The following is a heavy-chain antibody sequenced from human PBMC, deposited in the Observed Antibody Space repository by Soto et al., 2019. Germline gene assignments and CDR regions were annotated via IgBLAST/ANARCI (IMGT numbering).Heavy chain of an antibody. CDR2: IIPILGIA. J-gene: IGHJ4*02. CDR3: ARDSGYSGYDVDY. Sequence: VASVKVSCKASGGTFSSYTISWVRQAPGQGLEWMGRIIPILGIANYAQKFQGRVTITADKSTSTAYMELSSLRSEDTAVYYCARDSGYSGYDVDYWGQGTLVTVSS. D-gene: IGHD5-12*01. CDR1: GGTFSSYT. V-gene: IGHV1-69*04.